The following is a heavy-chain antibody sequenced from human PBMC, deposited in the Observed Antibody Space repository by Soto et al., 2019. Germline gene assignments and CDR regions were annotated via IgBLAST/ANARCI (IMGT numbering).Heavy chain of an antibody. D-gene: IGHD2-15*01. Sequence: EVQLVESGGGLVQPGGSLGLSCAASGFTFSSYWMSWVRLAPGKGLEWVAHIKQSGSDRYYVDSVRGRFTISRDNAKNSLYLQMNSLRVEDTAMYYCASGKSCAVSPWGQGTLVTVSS. J-gene: IGHJ5*02. CDR2: IKQSGSDR. CDR3: ASGKSCAVSP. CDR1: GFTFSSYW. V-gene: IGHV3-7*01.